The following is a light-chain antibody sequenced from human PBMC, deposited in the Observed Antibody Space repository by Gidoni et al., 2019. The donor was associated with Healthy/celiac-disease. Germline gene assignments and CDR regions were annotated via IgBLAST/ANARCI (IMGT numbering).Light chain of an antibody. CDR2: GAS. CDR1: QSVRSSY. V-gene: IGKV3-20*01. J-gene: IGKJ4*01. Sequence: IVLPQSQGTLSLSPGERATLSCRASQSVRSSYLAWYQQKPGQAPRLLIYGASSRATGIPDRFSGSGSGTDFTLTISRLEPEDFAVYYCQQYGSSPRTFGGGTKVEIK. CDR3: QQYGSSPRT.